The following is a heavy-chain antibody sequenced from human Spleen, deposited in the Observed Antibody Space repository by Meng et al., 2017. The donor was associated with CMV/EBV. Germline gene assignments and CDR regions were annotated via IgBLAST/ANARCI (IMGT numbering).Heavy chain of an antibody. V-gene: IGHV4-34*01. D-gene: IGHD6-6*01. Sequence: CAVYGGSFSGYYWSWIRQPPGKGLEWIGEIHHSGSTNYNPSLKSRVTISIDTSKNQFSLKLSSVTAADTAVYYCARDPGIAARFFDYWGQGTLVTVSS. CDR3: ARDPGIAARFFDY. J-gene: IGHJ4*02. CDR1: GGSFSGYY. CDR2: IHHSGST.